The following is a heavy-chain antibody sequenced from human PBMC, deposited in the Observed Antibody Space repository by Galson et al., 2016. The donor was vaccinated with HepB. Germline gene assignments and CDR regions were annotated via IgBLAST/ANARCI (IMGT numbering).Heavy chain of an antibody. CDR2: ISPSSDYI. CDR1: GFTFNTYS. CDR3: ASRAA. D-gene: IGHD2-15*01. Sequence: SLRLSCAASGFTFNTYSMNWVRQAPGKGLEWVSSISPSSDYIYHADSVKGRFTISRDTSKNTLYLQMNSLSVEDTAIYYCASRAAWGQGTLVTVSS. V-gene: IGHV3-21*04. J-gene: IGHJ4*02.